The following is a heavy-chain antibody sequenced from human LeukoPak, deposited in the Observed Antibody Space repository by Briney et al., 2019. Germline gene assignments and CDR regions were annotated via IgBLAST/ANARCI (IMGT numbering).Heavy chain of an antibody. V-gene: IGHV3-48*01. CDR3: ARGSTYYDSSGQVPFDY. CDR1: GFTFSSYS. D-gene: IGHD3-22*01. CDR2: ISGSSSTI. J-gene: IGHJ4*02. Sequence: GGSLRLSCAASGFTFSSYSMNWVRQAPGKGLEWGSYISGSSSTIYYADSVKGRFSISRDNGKNTLYLQMNSLRAEDTAVYYCARGSTYYDSSGQVPFDYWGQGTLVTVSS.